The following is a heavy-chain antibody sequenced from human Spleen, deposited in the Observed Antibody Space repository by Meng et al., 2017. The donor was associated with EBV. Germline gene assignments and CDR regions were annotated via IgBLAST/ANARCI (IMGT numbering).Heavy chain of an antibody. Sequence: EVEGVEAGGTLFQPGGSLRLSCATSGFSFRAYWMHWVRQVPGKGLQWVSRVTPDGGRTDYADSVQGRFTISRDNAAKTLYLQMKSLRPEDTAVYYCSRDLMGPDDWWGQGTLVTVSS. CDR2: VTPDGGRT. CDR1: GFSFRAYW. D-gene: IGHD1-26*01. V-gene: IGHV3-74*01. J-gene: IGHJ4*02. CDR3: SRDLMGPDDW.